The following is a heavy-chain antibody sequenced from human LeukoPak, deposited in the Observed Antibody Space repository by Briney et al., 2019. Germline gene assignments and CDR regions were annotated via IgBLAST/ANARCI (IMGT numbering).Heavy chain of an antibody. CDR1: GGSLSGFY. Sequence: SETLSLTCAVYGGSLSGFYWSWIRQSPGKGLEWIGEINQSGSTNYNPSLKSRVTISVDTSKNQFSLKLSSVTAADTAVYYCVRSSSSIFDYWGQGTLVTVSP. D-gene: IGHD6-6*01. J-gene: IGHJ4*02. V-gene: IGHV4-34*01. CDR3: VRSSSSIFDY. CDR2: INQSGST.